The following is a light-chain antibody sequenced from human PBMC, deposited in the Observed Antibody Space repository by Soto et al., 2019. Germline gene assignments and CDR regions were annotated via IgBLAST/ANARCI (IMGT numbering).Light chain of an antibody. CDR1: QSVSSSY. V-gene: IGKV3-20*01. Sequence: EIVLTQSPGTLSLSPGERATLSCRASQSVSSSYLAWYQQKPGQAPRLLIYGASSRATGIPGRFSGSGSGTDFAVAISRLEPEDFAVYYCRQYGSSRTFGQGTKVETK. CDR2: GAS. J-gene: IGKJ1*01. CDR3: RQYGSSRT.